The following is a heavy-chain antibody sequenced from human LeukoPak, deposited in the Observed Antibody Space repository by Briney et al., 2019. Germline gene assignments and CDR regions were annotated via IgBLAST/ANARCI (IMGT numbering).Heavy chain of an antibody. V-gene: IGHV3-9*03. Sequence: QAGGSLRLSCAASGFTFDDYAMHWVRQAPGKGLEWVSGITWNSGSIGYADSVKGRFTISRDNAKNSLYLQMNSLRAEDMALYYCAKGEGSHVADAIDIWGQGTMVTVSS. D-gene: IGHD2-15*01. J-gene: IGHJ3*02. CDR1: GFTFDDYA. CDR3: AKGEGSHVADAIDI. CDR2: ITWNSGSI.